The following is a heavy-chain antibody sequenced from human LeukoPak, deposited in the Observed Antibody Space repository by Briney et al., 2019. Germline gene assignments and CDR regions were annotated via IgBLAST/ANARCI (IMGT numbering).Heavy chain of an antibody. Sequence: ASVKVSCKDSGYTLTGYYMHWVRQAPGQGLEWMGWINPNSGGTNYAQKFQGRVTMTRDTSISTAYMELSRLRSDDTAVYYCARATMVRGDRIDYWGQGTLVTVSS. CDR3: ARATMVRGDRIDY. CDR1: GYTLTGYY. D-gene: IGHD3-10*01. CDR2: INPNSGGT. J-gene: IGHJ4*02. V-gene: IGHV1-2*02.